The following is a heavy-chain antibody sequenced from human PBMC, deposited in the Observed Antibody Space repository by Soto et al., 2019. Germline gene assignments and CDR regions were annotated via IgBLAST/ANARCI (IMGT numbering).Heavy chain of an antibody. CDR3: ARLRWVQPWVFGY. J-gene: IGHJ4*02. D-gene: IGHD1-26*01. Sequence: QVQLPQWGAGLLKPSETLSLTCAVYGGSFSGYYWSWIRQPPVKGLEWIGEINHSGGTSYSPSLRSRVCISVDTAKNQFSLQRSCVTVTDAAVFFCARLRWVQPWVFGYWGQGTLVTVSS. CDR1: GGSFSGYY. V-gene: IGHV4-34*02. CDR2: INHSGGT.